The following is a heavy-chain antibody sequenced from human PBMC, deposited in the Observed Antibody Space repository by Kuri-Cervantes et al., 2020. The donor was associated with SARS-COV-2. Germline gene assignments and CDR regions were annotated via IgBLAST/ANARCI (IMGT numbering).Heavy chain of an antibody. CDR2: IRYDGSNK. Sequence: GGSLRLSCAASGFTFSSYGMHWVRQAPGKGLEWVAFIRYDGSNKYYADSVKGRFTISRDNAKNSLYLQMNSLRAEGTAVYYCARGNNWNVYDPAYFDYWGQGTLVTVSS. V-gene: IGHV3-30*02. CDR1: GFTFSSYG. J-gene: IGHJ4*02. CDR3: ARGNNWNVYDPAYFDY. D-gene: IGHD1-20*01.